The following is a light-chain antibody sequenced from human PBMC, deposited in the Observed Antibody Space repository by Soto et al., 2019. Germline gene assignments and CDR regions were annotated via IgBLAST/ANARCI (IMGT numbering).Light chain of an antibody. CDR3: QQRSNWPSIT. CDR1: QSVSSY. J-gene: IGKJ5*01. CDR2: DAS. V-gene: IGKV3-11*01. Sequence: EMVLTQSPATLSLSPGERATLSCRASQSVSSYLAWYQQKPGQAPRLLIYDASNRATGIPARFSGSGSGTDFTLTINSLEPEDFAVYYCQQRSNWPSITFGQGTRLE.